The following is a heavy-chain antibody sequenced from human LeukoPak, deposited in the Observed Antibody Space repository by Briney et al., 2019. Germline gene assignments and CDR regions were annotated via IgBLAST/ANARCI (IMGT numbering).Heavy chain of an antibody. Sequence: SETLSLTCAVYGGSFSGYYWSWIRQPPGKGLEWNGEINHSGSTNYNPSLKSRVTISVDTSKNQFSLKLSSVTAADTAVYYCARVRRYSYGYADAFDIWGQGTMVTVSS. V-gene: IGHV4-34*01. CDR3: ARVRRYSYGYADAFDI. D-gene: IGHD5-18*01. CDR2: INHSGST. CDR1: GGSFSGYY. J-gene: IGHJ3*02.